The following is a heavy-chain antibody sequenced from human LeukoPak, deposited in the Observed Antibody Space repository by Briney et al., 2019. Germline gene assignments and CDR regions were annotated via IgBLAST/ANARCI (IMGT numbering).Heavy chain of an antibody. CDR3: VRGVWSGYYTGYYFDY. D-gene: IGHD3-3*01. CDR1: GFTFSSYW. Sequence: PGGSLRLSCAASGFTFSSYWMSWVRQAPGKGLEWVANIKQDGSEKYYVDSVKGRFIISRDNAKNSLYLQMNSLRAEDTAVYYCVRGVWSGYYTGYYFDYWGQGTLVTVSS. CDR2: IKQDGSEK. J-gene: IGHJ4*02. V-gene: IGHV3-7*01.